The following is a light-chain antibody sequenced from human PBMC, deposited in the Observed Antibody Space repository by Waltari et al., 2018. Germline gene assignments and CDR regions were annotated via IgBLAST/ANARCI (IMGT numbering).Light chain of an antibody. Sequence: QSALTQPASVSGSPGQSITISCTGTSSDVGGYDYVSCYQQHPGKAPKLILYDVSNRPLGVLQRFSGSKSGNTASLTISGLQADDEAEYYCGSYTSSTTLAFGTGTKVTVL. CDR3: GSYTSSTTLA. V-gene: IGLV2-14*03. CDR2: DVS. CDR1: SSDVGGYDY. J-gene: IGLJ1*01.